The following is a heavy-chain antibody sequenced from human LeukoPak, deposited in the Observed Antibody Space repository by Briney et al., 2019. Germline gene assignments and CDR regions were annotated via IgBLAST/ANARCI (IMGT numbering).Heavy chain of an antibody. V-gene: IGHV4-30-4*01. CDR3: ARGDVYYFDY. D-gene: IGHD5/OR15-5a*01. CDR2: IYYSGST. J-gene: IGHJ4*02. CDR1: GGSISSGDYY. Sequence: SETLSLTCTVSGGSISSGDYYWSWIRQPPGKGLEWIGCIYYSGSTYYNPSLKSRVTISVDTSKNQFSLKLSSVTAADTAVYYCARGDVYYFDYWGQGTLVTVSS.